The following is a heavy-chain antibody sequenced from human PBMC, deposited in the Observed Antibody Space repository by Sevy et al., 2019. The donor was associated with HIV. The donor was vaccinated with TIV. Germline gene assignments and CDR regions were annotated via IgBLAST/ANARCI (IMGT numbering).Heavy chain of an antibody. J-gene: IGHJ4*02. CDR1: GFSFSSYW. Sequence: GGSLRLSCAASGFSFSSYWMHWVRQAPGKGLVWVSRINSDGSNTNYADSVKGRFTISRDNAKNTLYLQMNSLRAEDTAVYYCASGTHLGVVAPGENWGQGTLVTVSS. CDR3: ASGTHLGVVAPGEN. CDR2: INSDGSNT. D-gene: IGHD2-15*01. V-gene: IGHV3-74*01.